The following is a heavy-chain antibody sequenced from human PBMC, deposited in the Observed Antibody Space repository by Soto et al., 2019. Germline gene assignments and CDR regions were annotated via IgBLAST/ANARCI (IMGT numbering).Heavy chain of an antibody. V-gene: IGHV3-21*01. CDR3: ARDTNFYASGSGVDY. J-gene: IGHJ4*02. CDR1: GFTFSTYS. D-gene: IGHD3-10*01. Sequence: EVQVVESGGGLVKPGGSLRLSCAASGFTFSTYSMSWVRQAPGKGLEWVSSITSSSNYIHYTDSVKGRFTISRDNAKSALYRQMNSLRGEDTGVYYCARDTNFYASGSGVDYWGQGTLVTVSS. CDR2: ITSSSNYI.